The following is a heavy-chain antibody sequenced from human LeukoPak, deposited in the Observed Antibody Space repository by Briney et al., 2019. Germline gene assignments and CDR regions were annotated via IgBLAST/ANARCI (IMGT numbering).Heavy chain of an antibody. CDR2: ISAYNGNT. V-gene: IGHV1-18*01. CDR3: AQVVMEGGFDY. D-gene: IGHD3-22*01. J-gene: IGHJ4*02. Sequence: ASVKVSCKASGYTFTSYGISWVRQAPGQGLEWMGWISAYNGNTNYTQKLQGRVTMTTDTSTSTAYMELRSLRSDDTAVYYCAQVVMEGGFDYWGQGTLVTVSS. CDR1: GYTFTSYG.